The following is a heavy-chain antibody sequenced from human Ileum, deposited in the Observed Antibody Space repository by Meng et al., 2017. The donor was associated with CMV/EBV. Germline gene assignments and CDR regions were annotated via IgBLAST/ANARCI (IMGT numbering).Heavy chain of an antibody. CDR1: GFSVSKNY. J-gene: IGHJ6*02. CDR2: IYGGCTT. V-gene: IGHV3-53*01. D-gene: IGHD2-2*01. CDR3: AEESGVPNGMDV. Sequence: GESLKISCAASGFSVSKNYMNWVRQAPGKGLEWVSVIYGGCTTYYADSVKGRLTISRDNSKNTLFLQMDRLRAEDTAVYYCAEESGVPNGMDVWGQGTTVTVSS.